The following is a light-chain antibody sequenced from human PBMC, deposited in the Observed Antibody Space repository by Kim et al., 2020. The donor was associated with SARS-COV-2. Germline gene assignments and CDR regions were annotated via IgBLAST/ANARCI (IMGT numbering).Light chain of an antibody. CDR2: EVS. Sequence: QSITISCTATSSDVGGYNYVSWYQQHPGKAPKLMIYEVSNRPSGVSNRFSGSKSGNTASLTISGLQAEDEADYYCSSYTSSSTLDVFGTGTKVTVL. CDR3: SSYTSSSTLDV. V-gene: IGLV2-14*03. CDR1: SSDVGGYNY. J-gene: IGLJ1*01.